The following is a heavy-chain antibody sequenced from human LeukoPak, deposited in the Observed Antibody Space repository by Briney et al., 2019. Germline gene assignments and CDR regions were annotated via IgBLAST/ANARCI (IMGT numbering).Heavy chain of an antibody. D-gene: IGHD6-6*01. V-gene: IGHV4-31*03. J-gene: IGHJ6*02. Sequence: SETLSLTCTVSGGSISSGGYYWSWIRQHPGKGLEWIGYIYYSGSTYYNPSLKSRVTISVDRSKNQFSLKLSSVTAADTAVYYCARGSYSSLKVYYYYGMDVWGQGTTVTVSS. CDR2: IYYSGST. CDR1: GGSISSGGYY. CDR3: ARGSYSSLKVYYYYGMDV.